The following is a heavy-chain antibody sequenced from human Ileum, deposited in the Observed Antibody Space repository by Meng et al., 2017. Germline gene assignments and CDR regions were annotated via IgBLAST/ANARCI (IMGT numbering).Heavy chain of an antibody. V-gene: IGHV3-21*01. D-gene: IGHD3-10*01. Sequence: GESLKISCAASGFTFSFHSLSWVRQAPGKGLEWVSSIGDISSYLYYADSVRGRFTISRDNAKNSLYLQMNSLRAEDTAVYYCARAGQRPRFSGMDVWGQGTTVTVSS. CDR3: ARAGQRPRFSGMDV. J-gene: IGHJ6*02. CDR1: GFTFSFHS. CDR2: IGDISSYL.